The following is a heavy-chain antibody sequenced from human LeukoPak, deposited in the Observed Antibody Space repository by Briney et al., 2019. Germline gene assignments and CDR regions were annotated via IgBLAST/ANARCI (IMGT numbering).Heavy chain of an antibody. J-gene: IGHJ4*02. D-gene: IGHD3-3*01. CDR1: RYTFTSYD. CDR3: ARSKPDRSWSGYYIDY. Sequence: ASVKVSCKASRYTFTSYDINWVRQATGQGLEWMGWMNPNSGNTGYAQKFQGRVTMTRNTSISTAYMELSSLRSEDTAVYYCARSKPDRSWSGYYIDYWGQGTLVTVSS. CDR2: MNPNSGNT. V-gene: IGHV1-8*01.